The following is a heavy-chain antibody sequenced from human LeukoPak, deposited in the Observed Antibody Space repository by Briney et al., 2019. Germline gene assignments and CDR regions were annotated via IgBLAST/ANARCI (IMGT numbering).Heavy chain of an antibody. CDR3: ARAFSYPYFDY. J-gene: IGHJ4*02. V-gene: IGHV4-59*08. CDR1: GGSISSYY. Sequence: SETLSLTCTVFGGSISSYYWSWIRQPPGKGLEWIGYIFYSGNTNYNPSLKSRVTMSVDTSKNQFSLKLSSVNAADTALYYCARAFSYPYFDYWGQGTLVTVSS. CDR2: IFYSGNT.